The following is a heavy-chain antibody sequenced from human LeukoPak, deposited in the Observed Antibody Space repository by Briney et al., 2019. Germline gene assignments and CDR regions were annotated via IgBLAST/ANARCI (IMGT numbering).Heavy chain of an antibody. D-gene: IGHD3-10*01. Sequence: ASVKVSCKASGYTFTGYYMHWVRQAPGQGLEWMGWINPNSGGTNYAQKFQGRVTMTRDTSISTAYMELSRLRSDDTAVYYCARDLDGVLRFRRSGPGFDYWGQGTLVTVSS. CDR2: INPNSGGT. CDR3: ARDLDGVLRFRRSGPGFDY. CDR1: GYTFTGYY. J-gene: IGHJ4*02. V-gene: IGHV1-2*02.